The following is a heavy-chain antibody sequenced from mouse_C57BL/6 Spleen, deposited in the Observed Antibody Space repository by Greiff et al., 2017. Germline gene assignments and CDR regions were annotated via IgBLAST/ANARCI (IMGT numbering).Heavy chain of an antibody. Sequence: QVQLKESGAELVKPGASVKISCKASGYAFSSYWMNWVKQRPGKGLEWIGQIYPGDGDTNYNGKFKGKATLTADKSSSTAYMQLSSLTSEDSAVYFCARAGDGYYVPFAYWGQGTLVTVSA. J-gene: IGHJ3*01. CDR3: ARAGDGYYVPFAY. D-gene: IGHD2-3*01. CDR2: IYPGDGDT. CDR1: GYAFSSYW. V-gene: IGHV1-80*01.